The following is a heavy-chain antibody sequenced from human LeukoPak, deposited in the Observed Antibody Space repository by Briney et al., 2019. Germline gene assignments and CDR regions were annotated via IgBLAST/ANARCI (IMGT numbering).Heavy chain of an antibody. J-gene: IGHJ5*02. CDR2: IYTSGST. D-gene: IGHD2-2*01. CDR1: GGSISSYY. V-gene: IGHV4-4*07. CDR3: ARVMCSSTSCYYNWCDP. Sequence: SETLSLTCTVSGGSISSYYWSWIRQPAGKGLELMGRIYTSGSTNYNPSLKSRVTMSVDTSKNQFSLKLSSVAAADTAVYYCARVMCSSTSCYYNWCDPWGQGTLVTVSS.